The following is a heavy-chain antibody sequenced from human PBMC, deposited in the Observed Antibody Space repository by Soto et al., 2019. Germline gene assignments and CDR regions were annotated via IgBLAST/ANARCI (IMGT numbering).Heavy chain of an antibody. CDR3: ARDCRGGGCYMGHKGAYYYYYYGMDV. D-gene: IGHD2-2*02. CDR1: GFTFSSYE. Sequence: PGGSLRLSCAASGFTFSSYEMNWVRQAPGKGLEWVSYISSSGSTIYYADSVKGRFTISRDNAKNSLYLQMNSLRAEDTAVYYCARDCRGGGCYMGHKGAYYYYYYGMDVWGQGTTVTVSS. V-gene: IGHV3-48*03. CDR2: ISSSGSTI. J-gene: IGHJ6*02.